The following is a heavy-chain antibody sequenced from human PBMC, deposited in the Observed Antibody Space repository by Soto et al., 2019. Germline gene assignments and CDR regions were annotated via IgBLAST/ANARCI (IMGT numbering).Heavy chain of an antibody. D-gene: IGHD2-15*01. CDR3: AGGRSGGNRWDAFDI. CDR1: GYTFTSYY. V-gene: IGHV1-46*01. Sequence: ASVKVSCKASGYTFTSYYMHWVRQAPGQGLEWMGIINPSGGSTSYAQKFQGRVTMTRDTSTSTVYMELSSLRSEDTAVYYCAGGRSGGNRWDAFDIWGQGTMVTVS. CDR2: INPSGGST. J-gene: IGHJ3*02.